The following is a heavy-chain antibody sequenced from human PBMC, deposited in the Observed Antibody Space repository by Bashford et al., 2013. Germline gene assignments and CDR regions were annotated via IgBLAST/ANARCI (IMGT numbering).Heavy chain of an antibody. CDR1: WSPSVVTT. CDR2: IVLQWEH. CDR3: ARVEGLRLGELSTTMGGYFGS. V-gene: IGHV4-59*01. D-gene: IGHD3-16*02. J-gene: IGHJ2*01. Sequence: SETLSLTCDCLWWSPSVVTTWSWISGSPQGRDWEWIGYIVLQWEHQLQPSLKSRVTISVDTSKNQFSLKLSSVTAADTAVYYCARVEGLRLGELSTTMGGYFGSRGPWQPGHRLL.